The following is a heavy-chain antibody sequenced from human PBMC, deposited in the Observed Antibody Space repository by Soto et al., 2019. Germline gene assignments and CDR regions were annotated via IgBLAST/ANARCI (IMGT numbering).Heavy chain of an antibody. CDR1: GFTFSSYS. CDR2: ISSSSSYI. V-gene: IGHV3-21*01. D-gene: IGHD3-10*01. CDR3: ARDNDYYGSGSSVD. Sequence: EVQLVESGGGLVKPGGSLRLSCAASGFTFSSYSMNWVRQAPGKGLEWVSSISSSSSYIYYADSVQGRFTISRDNAKNSLYLQMNTLRAEDTAVYYCARDNDYYGSGSSVDWGQGTLVTVSS. J-gene: IGHJ4*02.